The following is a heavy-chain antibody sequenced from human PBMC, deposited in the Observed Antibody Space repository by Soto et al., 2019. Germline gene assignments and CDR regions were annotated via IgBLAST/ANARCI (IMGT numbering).Heavy chain of an antibody. CDR3: ASPDYYDSSGYPTRILNY. D-gene: IGHD3-22*01. CDR1: GGSISISNW. J-gene: IGHJ4*02. CDR2: IYHSGST. Sequence: PSETLCVTCAFSGGSISISNWWSWFRQPPVKGLEWIGEIYHSGSTNYNPSLKSRVTISVDKSKNQFSLKLSSVTAADTAVYYCASPDYYDSSGYPTRILNYWGQGTMVTVSS. V-gene: IGHV4-4*02.